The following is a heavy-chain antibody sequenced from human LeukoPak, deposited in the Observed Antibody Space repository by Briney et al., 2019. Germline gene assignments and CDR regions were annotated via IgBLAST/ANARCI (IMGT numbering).Heavy chain of an antibody. CDR3: ARGPYWARFEGFDY. Sequence: PSETLSLTCTVSGGAISNTSYYWGWIRQPPGNGLEWIGSASYSGSTYYNPSLESRVIISVDTSKNQFSLKLSSVTAADTAVYYCARGPYWARFEGFDYWGQGTLVTVSS. V-gene: IGHV4-39*01. CDR1: GGAISNTSYY. J-gene: IGHJ4*02. D-gene: IGHD3-10*01. CDR2: ASYSGST.